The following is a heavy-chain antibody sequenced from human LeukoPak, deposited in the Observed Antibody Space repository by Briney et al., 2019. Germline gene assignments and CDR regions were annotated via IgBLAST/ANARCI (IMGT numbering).Heavy chain of an antibody. J-gene: IGHJ6*04. D-gene: IGHD3-22*01. V-gene: IGHV3-33*01. CDR3: AREGRDYYEYYYYGMDV. CDR1: GFTFSSYG. Sequence: PGRSLRLSCAASGFTFSSYGMHWVRQAPGTGLEWVAVIWYDGSNKYYADSVKGRFTISRDNSKNTLYLQMNSLRAEDTAVYYCAREGRDYYEYYYYGMDVWGKGTTVTVSS. CDR2: IWYDGSNK.